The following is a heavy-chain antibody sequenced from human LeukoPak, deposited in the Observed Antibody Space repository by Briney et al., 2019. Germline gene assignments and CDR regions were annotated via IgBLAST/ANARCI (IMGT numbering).Heavy chain of an antibody. V-gene: IGHV4-59*08. Sequence: TSETLSLTCTVSGGSISGYYWSWIRQPPGKGLEWIAYIHYIGTANCNPSLKSRVTITVDTSTNQFYLKLTSVAAADSAVYYRARHYLGGDSAFDMWGQGTMVTVSS. J-gene: IGHJ3*02. CDR1: GGSISGYY. CDR2: IHYIGTA. CDR3: ARHYLGGDSAFDM. D-gene: IGHD3-16*01.